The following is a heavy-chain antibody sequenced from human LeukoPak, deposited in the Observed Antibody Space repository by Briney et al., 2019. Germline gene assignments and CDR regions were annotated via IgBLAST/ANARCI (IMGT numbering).Heavy chain of an antibody. J-gene: IGHJ4*02. CDR1: GGSISSSSDF. D-gene: IGHD6-19*01. CDR2: IYYSGST. CDR3: ARLPLAVADPSSDY. Sequence: SETLSLTCTVSGGSISSSSDFWGWIRQPPGKGLEWIGSIYYSGSTYYNPSLKSRVTISVDTSKNQFSLKLSSVTAADTAVYYCARLPLAVADPSSDYWGQGTLVTVSS. V-gene: IGHV4-39*01.